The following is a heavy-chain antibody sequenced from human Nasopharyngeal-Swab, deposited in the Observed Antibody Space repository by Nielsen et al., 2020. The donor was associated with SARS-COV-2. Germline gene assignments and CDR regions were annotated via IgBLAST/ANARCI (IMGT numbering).Heavy chain of an antibody. CDR3: ARVVAAHRSAFDI. J-gene: IGHJ3*02. CDR2: ISSSSSYT. D-gene: IGHD6-6*01. Sequence: GESLKISCAASGFPFSDYYMSLIRQAPGKGLEWVSYISSSSSYTNYADSVKGRFTISRDNAKNSLYLQMNSLRAEDTAVYYCARVVAAHRSAFDIWGQGTMVTVSS. V-gene: IGHV3-11*05. CDR1: GFPFSDYY.